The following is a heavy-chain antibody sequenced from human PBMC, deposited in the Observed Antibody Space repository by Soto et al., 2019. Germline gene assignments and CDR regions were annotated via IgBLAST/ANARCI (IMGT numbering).Heavy chain of an antibody. CDR1: GYTFTDYY. D-gene: IGHD3-10*01. CDR3: ARVPRGVYYGMDV. V-gene: IGHV1-2*04. J-gene: IGHJ6*02. CDR2: INPNSGTT. Sequence: QVQLVQSGAEVKKPGASVKVSCKASGYTFTDYYMHWVRQAPGQRLEWMGWINPNSGTTNYAQKFQGWVTMTRDTSINTVYMEVSRLRSDETAVYYCARVPRGVYYGMDVWGQGTTVTVSS.